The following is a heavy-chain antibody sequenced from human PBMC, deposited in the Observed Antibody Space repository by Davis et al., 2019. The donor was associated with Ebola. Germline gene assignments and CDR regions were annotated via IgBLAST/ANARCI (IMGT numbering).Heavy chain of an antibody. CDR3: ARHRHYGMDV. Sequence: MPSETLSLTCAVYGGSFSGYYWSWIRQPPGKGLEWIGEINHSGSTNYNPSLKSRVTISVDTSKSQFSLKLSSVTAADTAVYYCARHRHYGMDVWGKGTTVTVSS. D-gene: IGHD1-14*01. V-gene: IGHV4-34*01. CDR2: INHSGST. CDR1: GGSFSGYY. J-gene: IGHJ6*04.